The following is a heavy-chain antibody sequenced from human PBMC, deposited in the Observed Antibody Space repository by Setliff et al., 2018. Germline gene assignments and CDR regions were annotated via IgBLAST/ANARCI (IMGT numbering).Heavy chain of an antibody. CDR3: AKDVLLELTPDAFDI. CDR1: GFTFSSYA. V-gene: IGHV3-23*01. J-gene: IGHJ3*02. D-gene: IGHD1-7*01. Sequence: GASLKISCAASGFTFSSYAMSWVRQAPGKGLEWVSAISGSGGSTYYADSVKGRFTISRDNSKNTLYLQMNSLRAEDTAVYYCAKDVLLELTPDAFDIWGQGTMVTVSS. CDR2: ISGSGGST.